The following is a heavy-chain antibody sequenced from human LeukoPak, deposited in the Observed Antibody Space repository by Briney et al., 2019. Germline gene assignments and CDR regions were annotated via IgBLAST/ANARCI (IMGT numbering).Heavy chain of an antibody. J-gene: IGHJ3*02. V-gene: IGHV4-38-2*02. Sequence: PSETLSLTCTVSSNFISSGFYWVWLRQTPGKGLQWIGSLYSTGTTYYNPSLAGRVTVSTDSSKNQLSLKLRSVTAADTAVYYCAGQWAVANTRRFAIWGQGSRVTVSS. CDR3: AGQWAVANTRRFAI. CDR2: LYSTGTT. D-gene: IGHD6-19*01. CDR1: SNFISSGFY.